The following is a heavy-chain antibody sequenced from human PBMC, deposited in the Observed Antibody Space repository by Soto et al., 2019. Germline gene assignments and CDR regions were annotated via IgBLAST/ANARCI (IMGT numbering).Heavy chain of an antibody. J-gene: IGHJ4*02. CDR3: AKKVNSGSGSQFFDY. D-gene: IGHD3-10*01. CDR1: GFTFSSYS. V-gene: IGHV3-23*01. Sequence: SGGSLSLSCAASGFTFSSYSMSRVRQAPGKGLEWVSGFRSGGDDDTTYYADSVRGRFTISRDNSKNTLFLQMNSLRAEDTAIYYCAKKVNSGSGSQFFDYWGQGTLVTVSS. CDR2: FRSGGDDDTT.